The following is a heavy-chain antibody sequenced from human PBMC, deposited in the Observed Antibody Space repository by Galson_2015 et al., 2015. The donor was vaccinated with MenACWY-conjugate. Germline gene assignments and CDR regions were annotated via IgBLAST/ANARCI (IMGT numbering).Heavy chain of an antibody. CDR2: INAGNGNT. CDR1: GYTFTSYA. Sequence: SVKVSCKASGYTFTSYAMHWVRQAPGQRLEWMGWINAGNGNTKYSQKFQGRVTITRDTSASTAYMELSSLRSEDTAVYYCARGDYDSSGYFYYYYGMDVWGQGTTVTVSS. CDR3: ARGDYDSSGYFYYYYGMDV. D-gene: IGHD3-22*01. V-gene: IGHV1-3*01. J-gene: IGHJ6*02.